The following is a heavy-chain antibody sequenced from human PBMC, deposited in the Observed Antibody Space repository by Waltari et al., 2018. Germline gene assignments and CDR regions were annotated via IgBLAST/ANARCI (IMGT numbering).Heavy chain of an antibody. J-gene: IGHJ5*02. V-gene: IGHV4-59*01. Sequence: QVQLQESGPGLVKPSETLSLTCTVSGGSISSYYWSWIRQPPGKGLEWIGYIYYSGSTNYTPSLKSRVTISVDTSKNQFSLKLSSVTAADTAVYYCAGAYDSSGYYGSWFDPWGQGTLVTVSS. D-gene: IGHD3-22*01. CDR1: GGSISSYY. CDR2: IYYSGST. CDR3: AGAYDSSGYYGSWFDP.